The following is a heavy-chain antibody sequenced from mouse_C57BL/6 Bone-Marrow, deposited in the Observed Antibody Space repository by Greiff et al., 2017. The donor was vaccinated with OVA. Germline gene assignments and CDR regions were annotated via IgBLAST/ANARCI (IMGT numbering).Heavy chain of an antibody. CDR3: ARSRGDGYYPEAY. CDR2: INPNNGGT. J-gene: IGHJ3*01. D-gene: IGHD2-3*01. CDR1: GYTFTDYY. Sequence: VQLQQSGPELVKPGASVKISCKASGYTFTDYYMNWVKQSHGKSLEWIGDINPNNGGTSYNQKFKGKATLTVDKSSSTAYMELRSLTSEDSAVYYCARSRGDGYYPEAYWGQGTLVTVSA. V-gene: IGHV1-26*01.